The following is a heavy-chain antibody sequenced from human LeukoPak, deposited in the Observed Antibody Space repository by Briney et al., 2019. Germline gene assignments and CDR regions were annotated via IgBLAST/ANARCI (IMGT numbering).Heavy chain of an antibody. J-gene: IGHJ4*01. CDR1: GGTFSSYA. D-gene: IGHD3-10*01. CDR2: IIPFIGTA. Sequence: SVKVSCKASGGTFSSYAISWVRQAPGQGLEWMGGIIPFIGTANYAQKFQGRVTITADKSTSTAYMELSSLRSEDTAVYYCARGAFGSGRDYTDGWGEGTLVSASS. V-gene: IGHV1-69*06. CDR3: ARGAFGSGRDYTDG.